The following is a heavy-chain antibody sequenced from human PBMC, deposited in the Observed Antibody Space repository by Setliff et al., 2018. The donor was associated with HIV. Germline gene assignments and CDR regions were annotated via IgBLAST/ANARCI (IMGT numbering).Heavy chain of an antibody. V-gene: IGHV4-39*07. CDR2: IAYSGTT. CDR3: ARGERDYGQQDAFDI. CDR1: GGSFIGSSFQ. Sequence: ETLSLTCTVSGGSFIGSSFQSTWIRQTPGKGLEWIADIAYSGTTMYTNYNPSLESRVIISVDTSKNQFSLKLSSVTAADTAVYYCARGERDYGQQDAFDIWGQGTMVTVS. J-gene: IGHJ3*02. D-gene: IGHD4-17*01.